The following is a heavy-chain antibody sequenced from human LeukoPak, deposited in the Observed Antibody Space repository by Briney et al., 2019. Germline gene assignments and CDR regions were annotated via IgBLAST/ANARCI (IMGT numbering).Heavy chain of an antibody. CDR1: GFTFSTYA. CDR3: ARGGYKWNDISYMDV. Sequence: GRSLRLSCAASGFTFSTYAIHWVRQAPGKGLEWVALISSDGKNKHYADSVKGRFTISRDNSKNTLYLQMNSLRSEDTAVYYCARGGYKWNDISYMDVWGKGTTVTISS. J-gene: IGHJ6*03. CDR2: ISSDGKNK. D-gene: IGHD1-20*01. V-gene: IGHV3-30*04.